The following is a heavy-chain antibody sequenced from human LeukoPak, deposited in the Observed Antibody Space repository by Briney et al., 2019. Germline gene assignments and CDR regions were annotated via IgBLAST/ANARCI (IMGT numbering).Heavy chain of an antibody. CDR2: ISGGGGST. Sequence: GGSLRLSCAASGFTFSSYAMSWVRQAPGKGLEWVSPISGGGGSTYYADSVKGRFTISRDNAKNTLYLQMNILRAEDTAVYYCAKITYSSTLFDYWGQGSLVTVSS. CDR3: AKITYSSTLFDY. D-gene: IGHD6-13*01. J-gene: IGHJ4*02. V-gene: IGHV3-23*01. CDR1: GFTFSSYA.